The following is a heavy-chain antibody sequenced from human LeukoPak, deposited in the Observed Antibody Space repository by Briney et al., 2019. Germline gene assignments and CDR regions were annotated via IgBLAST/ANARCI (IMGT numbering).Heavy chain of an antibody. CDR2: ISGTASDT. CDR1: GFTFSDFY. V-gene: IGHV3-11*06. Sequence: GGSLRLSCAASGFTFSDFYMSWNRQPPGKGLEWVSHISGTASDTSYADSVGGRFTISRDNAKSSLYLQMSSLRAEDTAVYYCARITILGENAFDIWGQGTMVTVSS. D-gene: IGHD3-3*01. CDR3: ARITILGENAFDI. J-gene: IGHJ3*02.